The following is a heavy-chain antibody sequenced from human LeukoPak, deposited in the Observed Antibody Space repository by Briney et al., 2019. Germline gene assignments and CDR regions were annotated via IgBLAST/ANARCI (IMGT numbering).Heavy chain of an antibody. CDR3: ARERGSLTGYLSIDY. V-gene: IGHV4-38-2*02. Sequence: KSSETLSLTCTVSGYSISSGYYWGWIRQPPGKGLEWIGSIYHSGSTYYNPSLKSRVTISVDTSKNQFSLKLSSVTAADTAVYYCARERGSLTGYLSIDYWGHGTLVTVSS. D-gene: IGHD3-9*01. CDR1: GYSISSGYY. CDR2: IYHSGST. J-gene: IGHJ4*01.